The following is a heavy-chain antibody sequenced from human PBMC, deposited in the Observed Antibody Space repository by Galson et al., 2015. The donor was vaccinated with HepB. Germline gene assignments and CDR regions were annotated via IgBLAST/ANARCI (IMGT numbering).Heavy chain of an antibody. V-gene: IGHV6-1*01. CDR1: GDSVSSHSAA. Sequence: CAISGDSVSSHSAAWNWIRQSPSRGLEWLGRTYYRSKWYNDYAVSVKSRITINPDTSKNQFSLQLNSVTPEDTAVYYCAREYYDSSGYRIDYWGQGTLVTVSS. CDR3: AREYYDSSGYRIDY. CDR2: TYYRSKWYN. J-gene: IGHJ4*02. D-gene: IGHD3-22*01.